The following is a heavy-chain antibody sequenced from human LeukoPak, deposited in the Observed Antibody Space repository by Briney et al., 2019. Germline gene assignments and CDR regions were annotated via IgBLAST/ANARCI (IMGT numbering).Heavy chain of an antibody. CDR2: ISAHNGNT. D-gene: IGHD6-13*01. CDR3: ARDYDSSSPFDY. CDR1: GYTFTTYG. V-gene: IGHV1-18*01. Sequence: GASVKVSCKASGYTFTTYGISWVRQAPGQGLEWMGWISAHNGNTKYAQKFQGRVTMTTDTSTSTAYMELRSLRSDDTALYYCARDYDSSSPFDYWGQEPWSPSPQ. J-gene: IGHJ4*01.